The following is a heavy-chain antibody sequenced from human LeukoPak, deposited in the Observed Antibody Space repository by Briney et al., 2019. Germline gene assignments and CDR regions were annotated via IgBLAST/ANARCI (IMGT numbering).Heavy chain of an antibody. V-gene: IGHV4-59*01. CDR3: ARVHSSSAAGAFDI. CDR1: GGSISSYY. J-gene: IGHJ3*02. Sequence: SETLSLTCTVSGGSISSYYWSWIRQPPGKGLEWIGYIYYSGSTNYNPSLKSRVTISVDTSKNQFSLKLSSVTAADTAAYYCARVHSSSAAGAFDIWGQGTMVTVSS. CDR2: IYYSGST. D-gene: IGHD6-25*01.